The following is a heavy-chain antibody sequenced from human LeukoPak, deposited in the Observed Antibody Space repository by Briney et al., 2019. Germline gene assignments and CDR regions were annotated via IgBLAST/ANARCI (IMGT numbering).Heavy chain of an antibody. CDR1: GFTFSSYW. CDR2: INSDGSST. CDR3: ARDHPGVAVAGTGDY. Sequence: PGGSLRLSCAAPGFTFSSYWMHWVRQAPGKGLVWVSRINSDGSSTSYADSVKGRFTISRDNAKNTLYLQMSSLRAEDTAVYYCARDHPGVAVAGTGDYWGQGTLVTVSS. D-gene: IGHD6-19*01. V-gene: IGHV3-74*01. J-gene: IGHJ4*02.